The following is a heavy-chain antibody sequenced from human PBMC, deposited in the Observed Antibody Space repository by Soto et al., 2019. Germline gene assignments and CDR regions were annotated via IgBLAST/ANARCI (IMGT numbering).Heavy chain of an antibody. CDR1: GGSISRYY. CDR3: ARGEMATIIS. J-gene: IGHJ4*02. Sequence: PSETLSLSCTGSGGSISRYYWSWIRQPPGKGMEWIGYIYYSGSTHYNPSLTSRVTISVDTSKNQFSLKLSSVTAADTAVYYCARGEMATIISWGQGTLVTVS. CDR2: IYYSGST. D-gene: IGHD5-12*01. V-gene: IGHV4-59*01.